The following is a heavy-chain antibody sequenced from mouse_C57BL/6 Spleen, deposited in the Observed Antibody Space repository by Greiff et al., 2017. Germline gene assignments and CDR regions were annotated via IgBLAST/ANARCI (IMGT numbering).Heavy chain of an antibody. J-gene: IGHJ4*01. Sequence: VQLQQSGAELVRPGASVTLSCKASGYTFTDYEMHWVKQTPVHGLEWIGAIDPETGGTAYNQKFKGKAILTADKSSSTAYMELRSRTSEDSAVYYCTRSGELRLRAMDYWGQGTSVTVSS. CDR3: TRSGELRLRAMDY. V-gene: IGHV1-15*01. CDR2: IDPETGGT. CDR1: GYTFTDYE. D-gene: IGHD3-2*02.